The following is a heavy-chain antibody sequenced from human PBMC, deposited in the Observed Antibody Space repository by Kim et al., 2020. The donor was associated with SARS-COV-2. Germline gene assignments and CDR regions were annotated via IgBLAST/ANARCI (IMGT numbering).Heavy chain of an antibody. CDR3: ARGYSSSWYY. Sequence: TTYNPALQSRVTISVDTSKNQFSLKLSSVTAADTAVYYCARGYSSSWYYWGQGTLVTVSS. V-gene: IGHV4-34*09. J-gene: IGHJ4*02. CDR2: T. D-gene: IGHD6-13*01.